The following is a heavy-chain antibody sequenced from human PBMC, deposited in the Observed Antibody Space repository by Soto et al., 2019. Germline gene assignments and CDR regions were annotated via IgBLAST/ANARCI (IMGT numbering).Heavy chain of an antibody. CDR2: VSTRGDIT. Sequence: EVQLVESGGDLVQPGGSLRLSCAASGLNFNDYAMTWVRQAPGKGLAWVSSVSTRGDITYYSDSVKGRFTISRDNSKNPLFLHMNSLRAEDTALYYCARGDRGGSGSPASYYYSGLDVWGQGTTVTVSS. V-gene: IGHV3-23*04. CDR3: ARGDRGGSGSPASYYYSGLDV. J-gene: IGHJ6*02. CDR1: GLNFNDYA. D-gene: IGHD3-10*01.